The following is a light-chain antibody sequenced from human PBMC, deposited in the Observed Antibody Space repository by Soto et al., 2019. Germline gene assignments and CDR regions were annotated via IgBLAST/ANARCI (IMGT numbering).Light chain of an antibody. J-gene: IGKJ4*01. CDR3: QNDNSYIII. Sequence: DIQMTQSQSSLSASVGDRVTLTCRASQAISNYLAWYQQRPGKVPKFLIYAASTLQSGVPSRFSGSGSGTDFTLTISSLQPDDVATYYCQNDNSYIIIFGGGTKVDIK. CDR2: AAS. V-gene: IGKV1-27*01. CDR1: QAISNY.